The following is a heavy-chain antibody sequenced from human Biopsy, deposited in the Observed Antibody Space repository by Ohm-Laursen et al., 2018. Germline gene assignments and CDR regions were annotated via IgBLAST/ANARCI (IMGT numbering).Heavy chain of an antibody. D-gene: IGHD3-9*01. Sequence: SVNVSCKPPARTFSNYGVNWVRQAPGQGLECLGGNIPIIGTGNYAQKFQDRVTVAADTSTSTATMELRSLRSDDTAVYYCATKLTGYFHHWGQGTLVIVSS. V-gene: IGHV1-69*06. CDR2: NIPIIGTG. J-gene: IGHJ1*01. CDR1: ARTFSNYG. CDR3: ATKLTGYFHH.